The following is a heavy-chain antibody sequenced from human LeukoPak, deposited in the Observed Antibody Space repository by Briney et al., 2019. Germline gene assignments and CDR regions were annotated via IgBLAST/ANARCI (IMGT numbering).Heavy chain of an antibody. CDR1: GYTFTSYG. Sequence: ASVKVSCKASGYTFTSYGISWVRQAPGQGLEWMGWISAYNGNTNYAQKLQGRVTMPTDTSTSTAYMELRSLRSDDTAVYYCARDNGPGSYFHYMDVWGKGTTVTVSS. J-gene: IGHJ6*03. D-gene: IGHD1-26*01. CDR3: ARDNGPGSYFHYMDV. V-gene: IGHV1-18*01. CDR2: ISAYNGNT.